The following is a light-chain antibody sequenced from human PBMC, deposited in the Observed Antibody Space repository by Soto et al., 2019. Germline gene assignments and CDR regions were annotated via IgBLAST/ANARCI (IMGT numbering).Light chain of an antibody. J-gene: IGKJ1*01. CDR2: DAS. Sequence: EIVMTQSPDTLSVSPGERATLSCRASQSVSSNLAWYQQKPGQAPRLLIYDASTRAPGFPARFSGSGSGTEFTLTISSLQPDDFATYYCQQYNSYSFGQGTKVDI. CDR3: QQYNSYS. V-gene: IGKV3-15*01. CDR1: QSVSSN.